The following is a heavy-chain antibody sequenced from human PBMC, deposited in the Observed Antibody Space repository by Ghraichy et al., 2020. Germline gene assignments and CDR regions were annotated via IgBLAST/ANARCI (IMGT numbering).Heavy chain of an antibody. CDR3: ARDLGGGWYFDN. CDR2: IKKDGSEK. V-gene: IGHV3-7*01. CDR1: GFIFSGYW. Sequence: GGSLRLSCAASGFIFSGYWMSWVRQAPRKGPEWVANIKKDGSEKYSVDSVKGRFTISRDNAKNSLYLQMNSLRAEDTAVYYCARDLGGGWYFDNWGQGALVTVSS. D-gene: IGHD6-19*01. J-gene: IGHJ4*02.